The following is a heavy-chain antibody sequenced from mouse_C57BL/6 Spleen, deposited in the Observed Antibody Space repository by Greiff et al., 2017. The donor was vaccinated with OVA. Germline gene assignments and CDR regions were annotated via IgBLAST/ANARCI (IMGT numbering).Heavy chain of an antibody. V-gene: IGHV1-76*01. D-gene: IGHD2-2*01. CDR2: IYPGSGNT. Sequence: VQLQQSGAELVRPGASVKLSCKASGYTFTDYYINWVKQRPGQGLEWIARIYPGSGNTYYNEKFKGKATLTAEKSSSTAYMQLSSLTSEDSAVYFCARGDYGSMDYWGQGTSVTVSS. J-gene: IGHJ4*01. CDR3: ARGDYGSMDY. CDR1: GYTFTDYY.